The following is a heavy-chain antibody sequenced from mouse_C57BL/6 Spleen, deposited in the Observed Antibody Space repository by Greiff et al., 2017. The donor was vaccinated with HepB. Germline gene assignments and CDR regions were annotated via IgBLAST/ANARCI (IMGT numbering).Heavy chain of an antibody. J-gene: IGHJ4*01. Sequence: ESGPGMVKPSQSLSLTCTVTGYSITSGYDWHWIRHFPGNKLEWMGYISYSGSTNYNPSLKSRISITHDTSKNHFFLKLNSVTTEDTATYYCARNPDGLYAMDYWGQGTSVTVSS. V-gene: IGHV3-1*01. CDR1: GYSITSGYD. CDR3: ARNPDGLYAMDY. CDR2: ISYSGST. D-gene: IGHD2-3*01.